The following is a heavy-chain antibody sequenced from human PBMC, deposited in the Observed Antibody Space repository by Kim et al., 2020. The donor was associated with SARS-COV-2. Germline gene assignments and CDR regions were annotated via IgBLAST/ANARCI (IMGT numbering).Heavy chain of an antibody. CDR3: AKDSSYSSSPNYYYYGMDV. CDR1: GFTFSSYG. Sequence: GGSLRLSCAASGFTFSSYGMHWVRQAPGKGLEWVAVISYDGSNKYYADSVKGRFTISRDNSKNTPYLQMNSLRAEDTAVYYCAKDSSYSSSPNYYYYGMDVWGQGTTVTVSS. D-gene: IGHD6-6*01. V-gene: IGHV3-30*18. CDR2: ISYDGSNK. J-gene: IGHJ6*02.